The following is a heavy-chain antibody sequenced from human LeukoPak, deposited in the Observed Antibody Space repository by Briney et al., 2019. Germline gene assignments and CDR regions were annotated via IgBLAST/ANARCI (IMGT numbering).Heavy chain of an antibody. CDR3: ARVNNWNYFGLELLHYYYMDV. CDR2: IYYSGGT. Sequence: SETLSLTCTVSGGSISSSSYYWGWIRQPPGKGLEWIGSIYYSGGTYYKPSLKSRVTISMATSKNQFSLKLSSVTAADTAVYYCARVNNWNYFGLELLHYYYMDVWGKGTTVTVSS. J-gene: IGHJ6*03. D-gene: IGHD1-7*01. CDR1: GGSISSSSYY. V-gene: IGHV4-39*07.